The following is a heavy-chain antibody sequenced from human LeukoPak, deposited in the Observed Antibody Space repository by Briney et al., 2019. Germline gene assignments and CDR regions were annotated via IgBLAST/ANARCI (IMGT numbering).Heavy chain of an antibody. CDR1: GGSINSYY. V-gene: IGHV4-59*01. CDR2: IYYSGST. J-gene: IGHJ4*01. CDR3: TSGGMVSGDY. D-gene: IGHD2-8*01. Sequence: SETLSLTCTVSGGSINSYYWSWIRQPPGKGLEWIGYIYYSGSTNYNPSLKSRVTISRDASKNQFSLKLRSVTAADTAVYYCTSGGMVSGDYWGHGTLVTVSS.